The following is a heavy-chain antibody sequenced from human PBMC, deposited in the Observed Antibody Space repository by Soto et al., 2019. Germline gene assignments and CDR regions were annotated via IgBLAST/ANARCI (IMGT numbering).Heavy chain of an antibody. CDR2: IYYSGST. V-gene: IGHV4-39*01. Sequence: SETLSLTCTVSGGSISSSSYYWGWIRQPPGKWLEWIGRIYYSGSTYYNPSLKSRVTISVDTSKNPFSLQLSAVTPADTAVYYCARLLVGDYGEYVDYFASCGQETLFT. CDR1: GGSISSSSYY. J-gene: IGHJ4*02. D-gene: IGHD4-17*01. CDR3: ARLLVGDYGEYVDYFAS.